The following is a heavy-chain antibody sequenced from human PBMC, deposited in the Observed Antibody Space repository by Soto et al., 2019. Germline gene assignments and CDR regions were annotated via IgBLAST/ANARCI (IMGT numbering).Heavy chain of an antibody. V-gene: IGHV5-10-1*01. CDR2: IDPSDSYT. D-gene: IGHD1-7*01. CDR1: GYSFTSYW. J-gene: IGHJ4*02. CDR3: ARPPSGTTSFFDS. Sequence: GESLKISCKGSGYSFTSYWISWVRQMPGKGLEWMGRIDPSDSYTNYSPSFQGHVTISVDKSISTAYLQWSSLKASDTAMYYCARPPSGTTSFFDSWGQGTLVTVSS.